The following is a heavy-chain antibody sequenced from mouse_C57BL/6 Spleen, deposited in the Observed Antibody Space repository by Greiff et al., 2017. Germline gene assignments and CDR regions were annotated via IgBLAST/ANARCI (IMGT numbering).Heavy chain of an antibody. V-gene: IGHV1-59*01. CDR1: GYTFTSYW. Sequence: QFQLQQPGAELVRPGTSVKLSCKASGYTFTSYWMHWVKQRPGQGLEWIGVIDPSDSYTNYNQKFKGKATLTVDTSSSTAYMQLSSLTSEDSAVYYCARGGYCDYWGQRTTLTVSS. J-gene: IGHJ2*01. CDR2: IDPSDSYT. CDR3: ARGGYCDY.